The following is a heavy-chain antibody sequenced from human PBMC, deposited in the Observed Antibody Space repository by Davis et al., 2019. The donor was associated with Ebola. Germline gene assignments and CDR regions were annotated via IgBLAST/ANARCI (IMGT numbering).Heavy chain of an antibody. V-gene: IGHV2-70*12. CDR3: AHSGDFYRRWGGFDP. CDR2: IDWDDDK. D-gene: IGHD2/OR15-2a*01. Sequence: SWIRQPPGKALEWLALIDWDDDKYYSTSLKTRLTISKDTSKNQVVLTMTNMDPVDTATYYCAHSGDFYRRWGGFDPWGQGTLVTVSS. J-gene: IGHJ5*02.